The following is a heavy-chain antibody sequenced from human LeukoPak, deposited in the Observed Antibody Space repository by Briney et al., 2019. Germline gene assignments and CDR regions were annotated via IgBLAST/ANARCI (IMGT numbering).Heavy chain of an antibody. V-gene: IGHV3-23*01. D-gene: IGHD3-10*01. CDR2: ISGSGSST. J-gene: IGHJ4*02. CDR1: GFTFSSYA. Sequence: GGSLRLSCAASGFTFSSYAMSWVRQAPGKGLEWVSAISGSGSSTYYADSVKGRFTISRDNSKNTLYLQMNSLRAEDTAVYYCAKGPMYYYGSGSYDDYWGQGTLVTVSS. CDR3: AKGPMYYYGSGSYDDY.